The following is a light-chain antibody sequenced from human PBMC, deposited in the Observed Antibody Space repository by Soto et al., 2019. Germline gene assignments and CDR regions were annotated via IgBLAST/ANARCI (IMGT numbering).Light chain of an antibody. J-gene: IGKJ1*01. CDR3: QQTYRAPPWT. V-gene: IGKV1-33*01. Sequence: DIQMTQSPSSLSASVGDRVTITCQASQDISNYLNWYQQKPGKAPKLLIYDASNLETGVPSRFSGSGSGTDFTFTISSLQPEDIATYYCQQTYRAPPWTFGQGTKVEI. CDR2: DAS. CDR1: QDISNY.